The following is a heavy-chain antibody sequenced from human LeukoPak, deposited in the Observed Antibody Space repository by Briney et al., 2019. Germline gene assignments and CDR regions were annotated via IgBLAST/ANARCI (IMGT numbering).Heavy chain of an antibody. CDR3: ARTTVDYGLLDAFDI. Sequence: SETLSLTCTVSGGSISSYYWSWIRQPPGKGLERIGYIYYSGSTNYNPSLKSRVTISVDTSKNQFSLKLSSVTAADTAVYYCARTTVDYGLLDAFDIWGQGTMVTVSS. J-gene: IGHJ3*02. CDR1: GGSISSYY. V-gene: IGHV4-59*01. CDR2: IYYSGST. D-gene: IGHD4-17*01.